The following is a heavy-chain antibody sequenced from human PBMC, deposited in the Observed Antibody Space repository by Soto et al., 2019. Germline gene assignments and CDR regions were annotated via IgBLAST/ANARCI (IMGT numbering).Heavy chain of an antibody. D-gene: IGHD3-22*01. J-gene: IGHJ4*02. V-gene: IGHV1-18*04. Sequence: QVQLVQSGAEVKKPGASVKVSCRASGSTLTSYVISWGRQPPGQGLEWMGWISAYNGNTNYAQKLQGRVTMTTDTSTSTAYMELRSLRSDDTAVYYCASPGDSSGYYDYWGQGTLVTVSS. CDR3: ASPGDSSGYYDY. CDR2: ISAYNGNT. CDR1: GSTLTSYV.